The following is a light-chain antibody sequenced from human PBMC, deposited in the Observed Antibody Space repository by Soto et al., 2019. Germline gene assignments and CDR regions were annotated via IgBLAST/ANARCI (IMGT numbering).Light chain of an antibody. CDR3: HQFGSSPLDT. V-gene: IGKV3-20*01. CDR2: RAS. CDR1: QTISSSF. Sequence: IVLTQSPGTLSLSPGERATLSCRASQTISSSFLAWYQQKPGQAPRLLIYRASRSAPGIPDRFSGSGSWTYFTLTISRLEPEDFAVYYCHQFGSSPLDTFGPGTKVEIK. J-gene: IGKJ3*01.